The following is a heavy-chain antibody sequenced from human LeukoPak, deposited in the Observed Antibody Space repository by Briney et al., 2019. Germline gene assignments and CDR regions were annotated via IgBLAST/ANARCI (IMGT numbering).Heavy chain of an antibody. J-gene: IGHJ2*01. CDR1: GDSVSSNSAA. Sequence: SQTLSLTCAISGDSVSSNSAAWNWIRQSPSSGLEWLGRTYYRSKWYNDYAESVKGRITINPDTSKNQFSLQLNSVTPEDTAVYYCVNQYFDLWGRGTLVTVSS. CDR3: VNQYFDL. CDR2: TYYRSKWYN. V-gene: IGHV6-1*01.